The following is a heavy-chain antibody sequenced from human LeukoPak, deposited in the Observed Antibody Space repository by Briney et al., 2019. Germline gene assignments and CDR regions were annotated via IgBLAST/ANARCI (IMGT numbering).Heavy chain of an antibody. V-gene: IGHV3-23*01. CDR2: VSGGGSGT. D-gene: IGHD1-7*01. CDR1: GFTFSSYG. J-gene: IGHJ6*03. Sequence: GGSLRLSCAASGFTFSSYGMSWVRQAPGKGLEWVSAVSGGGSGTYYADSVKGRFTISRDNAKNSLYLQMNSLRAEDTAVYYCARDPYNGNYGDSYYYYMDVWGKGTTVTISS. CDR3: ARDPYNGNYGDSYYYYMDV.